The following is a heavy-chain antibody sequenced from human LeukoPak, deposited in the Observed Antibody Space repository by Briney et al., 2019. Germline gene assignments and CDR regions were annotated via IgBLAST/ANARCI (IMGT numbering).Heavy chain of an antibody. Sequence: GASVKVSCKASGYTFTGYYMHWVRQAPGQGLEWMGWINTNTGNPTYAQGTGRFVFSLDTSVSTAYLQISSLRAEDTAVYYCARDSFVAAGMSFDYWGQGTLVTVSS. CDR2: INTNTGNP. CDR1: GYTFTGYY. V-gene: IGHV7-4-1*02. J-gene: IGHJ4*02. D-gene: IGHD6-13*01. CDR3: ARDSFVAAGMSFDY.